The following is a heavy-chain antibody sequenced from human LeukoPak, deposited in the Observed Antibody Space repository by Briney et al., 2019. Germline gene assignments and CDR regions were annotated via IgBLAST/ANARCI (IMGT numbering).Heavy chain of an antibody. CDR2: ISGSGGST. D-gene: IGHD3-22*01. CDR3: AKGRYYYDSSGYPYYFDY. CDR1: GFTFSSYA. J-gene: IGHJ4*02. V-gene: IGHV3-23*01. Sequence: GGSLRLSCAASGFTFSSYAMSWVRQAPGKGLEWVSAISGSGGSTYYADSVKGRFTISKDNSKNTLYLQMNSLRADDTAVYYCAKGRYYYDSSGYPYYFDYWGQGTLVTVSS.